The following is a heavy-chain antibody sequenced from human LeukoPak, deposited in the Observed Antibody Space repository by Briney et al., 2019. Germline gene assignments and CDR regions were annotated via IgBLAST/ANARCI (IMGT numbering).Heavy chain of an antibody. CDR1: SGSISSSSYY. Sequence: NPSETLSLTCTISSGSISSSSYYWGWIRQPPAKGLEWIADIYYSGSTYYNPSLKSRVSISIDTSNNHFSLRLSSVTAADTALYYRARRRYYDSTGYLDWGQGTLVTVSS. CDR3: ARRRYYDSTGYLD. V-gene: IGHV4-39*02. CDR2: IYYSGST. J-gene: IGHJ1*01. D-gene: IGHD3-22*01.